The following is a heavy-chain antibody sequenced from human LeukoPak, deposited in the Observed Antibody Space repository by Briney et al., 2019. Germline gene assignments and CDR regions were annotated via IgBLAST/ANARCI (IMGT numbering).Heavy chain of an antibody. D-gene: IGHD2-2*01. V-gene: IGHV3-11*04. CDR3: ARDFRPGIVVVDYYHMDV. CDR1: GFTFSDYY. CDR2: ISSSGSTI. J-gene: IGHJ6*03. Sequence: GGSLRLSCAASGFTFSDYYMSWIRQAPGKGLEWVSHISSSGSTIYYADSVKGRFTISRDNAKNSLYLQMNSLRAEDTAVYYCARDFRPGIVVVDYYHMDVWGKGTTVTVSS.